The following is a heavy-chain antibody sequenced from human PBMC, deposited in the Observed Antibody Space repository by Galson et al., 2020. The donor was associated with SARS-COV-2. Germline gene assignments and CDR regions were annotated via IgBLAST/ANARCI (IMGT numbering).Heavy chain of an antibody. CDR1: GFTDSSDW. CDR3: ARSYSGTYRVGDY. J-gene: IGHJ4*02. D-gene: IGHD1-26*01. Sequence: SLMICCAASGFTDSSDWMSWVRQAPRKGLEWVANITHDGSEKNYVDSLTGRFTISSVTAKNSLYLQMNSLSAEDTAVYYCARSYSGTYRVGDYWGQGTLVTVSS. V-gene: IGHV3-7*01. CDR2: ITHDGSEK.